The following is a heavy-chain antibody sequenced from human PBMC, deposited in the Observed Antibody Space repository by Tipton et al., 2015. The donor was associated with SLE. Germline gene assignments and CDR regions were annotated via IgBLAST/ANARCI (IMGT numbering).Heavy chain of an antibody. V-gene: IGHV4-61*02. CDR3: ARGRTSLL. J-gene: IGHJ4*02. CDR2: IYASGST. D-gene: IGHD2-2*01. CDR1: GVSMSSGSSY. Sequence: TLSLTCTVSGVSMSSGSSYWTWIRQSAGKGLEWIGRIYASGSTDYNPSLKSRLTMSVDTSRNQFSLKLSSVTAADTAVYYCARGRTSLLWGQGTLVTVSS.